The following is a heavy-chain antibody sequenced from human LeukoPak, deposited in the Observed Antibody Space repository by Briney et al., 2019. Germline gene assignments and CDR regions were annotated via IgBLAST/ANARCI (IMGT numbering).Heavy chain of an antibody. Sequence: SQTLSLTCAVSGGSISSGGYSWSWIRQPPGKGLEWIGYIYHSGSTYCNPSLKSRVTISVDRSKNQFSLKLSSVTAADTAVYYCASNVELATIGAFDIWGQGTMVTVSS. CDR2: IYHSGST. CDR1: GGSISSGGYS. CDR3: ASNVELATIGAFDI. D-gene: IGHD5-24*01. J-gene: IGHJ3*02. V-gene: IGHV4-30-2*01.